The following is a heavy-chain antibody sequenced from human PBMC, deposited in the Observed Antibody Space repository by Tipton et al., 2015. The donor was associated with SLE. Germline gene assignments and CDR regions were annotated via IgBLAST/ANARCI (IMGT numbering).Heavy chain of an antibody. CDR3: ARGGIAVAGTRTYFDY. CDR1: GGSISSYY. J-gene: IGHJ4*02. D-gene: IGHD6-19*01. Sequence: TLSLTCTVSGGSISSYYWSGIRQPPGKGLEWIGYIYYSGSTNYNPSLKSRVTISVDTSKNQFSLKLSSVTAADTAVYYCARGGIAVAGTRTYFDYWGQGTLVTVSS. V-gene: IGHV4-59*01. CDR2: IYYSGST.